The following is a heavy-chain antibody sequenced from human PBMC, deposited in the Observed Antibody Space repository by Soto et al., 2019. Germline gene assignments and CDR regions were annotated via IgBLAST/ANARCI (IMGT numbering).Heavy chain of an antibody. CDR2: ISYDGSNK. D-gene: IGHD2-21*02. Sequence: RLSCAASGFTFSIYAMHWVRQAPGKGLEWVAVISYDGSNKYYADSVKGRFTISRDNSKNTLYLQMNSLRAEDTAVYYCARGRVQAGNGGDRFDPWGQGTLVTVSS. CDR3: ARGRVQAGNGGDRFDP. J-gene: IGHJ5*02. CDR1: GFTFSIYA. V-gene: IGHV3-30-3*01.